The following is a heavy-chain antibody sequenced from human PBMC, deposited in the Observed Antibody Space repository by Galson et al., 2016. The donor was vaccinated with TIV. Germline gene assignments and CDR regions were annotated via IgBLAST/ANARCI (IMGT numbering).Heavy chain of an antibody. CDR1: EDTFKSYA. CDR2: IIPVLGES. Sequence: SVKVSCKASEDTFKSYAANWLRQVPGQGLEWVGRIIPVLGESHYAEKFQGRVTITADKSTSTAYMELRSLRSDDTAVYYCARGYGDGDYWGQGTLVTVSS. V-gene: IGHV1-69*04. CDR3: ARGYGDGDY. D-gene: IGHD4-17*01. J-gene: IGHJ4*02.